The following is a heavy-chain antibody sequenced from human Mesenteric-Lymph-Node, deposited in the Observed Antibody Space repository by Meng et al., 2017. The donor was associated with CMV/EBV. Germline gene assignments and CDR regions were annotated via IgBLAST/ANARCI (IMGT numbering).Heavy chain of an antibody. CDR2: ISSSSSYI. Sequence: GESLKISCAASGFTFSSYEMNWVRQAPGKGLEWVSSISSSSSYIYYADSVKGRFTISRDNAKNSLYLQMNSLRAEDTAVYYCARDPGYCSSTSCSGFAFDIWGQGTMVTVSS. V-gene: IGHV3-21*01. CDR1: GFTFSSYE. D-gene: IGHD2-2*01. CDR3: ARDPGYCSSTSCSGFAFDI. J-gene: IGHJ3*02.